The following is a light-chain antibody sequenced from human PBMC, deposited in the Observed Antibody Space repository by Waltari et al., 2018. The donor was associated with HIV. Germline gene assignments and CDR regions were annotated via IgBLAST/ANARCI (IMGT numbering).Light chain of an antibody. CDR3: ATWDDSLRGRV. Sequence: QPVLTQPPSASGTPGQRVSTPCSGTDSNIGRNTVTWYQHLPGTAPKPLMYNNNARPSGVPDRFSGSKSGTSASLAISGLQSDDEANYYCATWDDSLRGRVFGGGTKLTVL. J-gene: IGLJ3*02. CDR2: NNN. CDR1: DSNIGRNT. V-gene: IGLV1-44*01.